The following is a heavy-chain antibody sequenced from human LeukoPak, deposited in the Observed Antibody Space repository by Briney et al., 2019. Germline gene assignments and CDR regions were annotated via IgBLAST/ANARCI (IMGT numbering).Heavy chain of an antibody. J-gene: IGHJ4*02. D-gene: IGHD5-12*01. CDR2: ISYDGSDK. CDR1: GFTFSSYV. Sequence: PGGSLRLSCAASGFTFSSYVMTWVRQAPGKGLEWVAFISYDGSDKYYADSVKGRFTISRDNSKNTLLLQMNSLRVEDTAIYFCVKEKRYRLPPWDYWGQGTLVTVSS. V-gene: IGHV3-30*18. CDR3: VKEKRYRLPPWDY.